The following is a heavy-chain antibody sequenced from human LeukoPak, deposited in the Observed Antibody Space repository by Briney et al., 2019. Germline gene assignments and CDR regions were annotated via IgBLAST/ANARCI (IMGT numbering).Heavy chain of an antibody. D-gene: IGHD1-7*01. Sequence: GGSLRLSCAASGFTFSSYWMHWVRQAPGKGLVWVSRINTDGSSTSYADSVRGRFTISRDNAKNTLYLQMNSLRAEDTAVYYCARPEFRYNWNYDNSDAFDIWGQGTMVTVSS. J-gene: IGHJ3*02. CDR3: ARPEFRYNWNYDNSDAFDI. CDR2: INTDGSST. V-gene: IGHV3-74*01. CDR1: GFTFSSYW.